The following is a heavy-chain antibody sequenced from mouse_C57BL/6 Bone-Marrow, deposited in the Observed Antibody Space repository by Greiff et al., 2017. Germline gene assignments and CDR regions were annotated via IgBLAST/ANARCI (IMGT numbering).Heavy chain of an antibody. Sequence: QVQLQQSGAELAKPGASVKLSCKASGYTFTSYGISWVKQRTGQGLEWIGDIYPRSGNTYYNEKFKGKATLTADKSSSTAYMQLRSLTSDDSAVYFCARWGLLRSWDFYYWGQGTTLTVSS. D-gene: IGHD1-1*01. V-gene: IGHV1-81*01. CDR2: IYPRSGNT. CDR3: ARWGLLRSWDFYY. CDR1: GYTFTSYG. J-gene: IGHJ2*01.